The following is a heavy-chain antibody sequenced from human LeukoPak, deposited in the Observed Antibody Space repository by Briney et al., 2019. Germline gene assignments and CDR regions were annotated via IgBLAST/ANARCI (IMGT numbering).Heavy chain of an antibody. J-gene: IGHJ6*03. Sequence: ASVKVSFKASGYTFTSYGISWVRQAPGQGLEWMGWISAYNGNTNYAQKLQGRVTMTTDTSTGTAYMELRSLRSDDTAVYYCARLDQSGWFEKGDYYYYYYMDVWGKGTTVTISS. CDR2: ISAYNGNT. D-gene: IGHD6-19*01. CDR3: ARLDQSGWFEKGDYYYYYYMDV. V-gene: IGHV1-18*01. CDR1: GYTFTSYG.